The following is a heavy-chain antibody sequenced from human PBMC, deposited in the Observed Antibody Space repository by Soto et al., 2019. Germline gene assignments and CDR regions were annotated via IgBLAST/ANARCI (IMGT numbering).Heavy chain of an antibody. V-gene: IGHV3-74*01. J-gene: IGHJ6*02. Sequence: GVSLGLSCAASGFTFSSYWMHWVRQAPGKGLVWVSRINSDGSSTSYADSVKGRFTISRDNAKNTLYLQMNSLRAEDTAVYYCARDDRNYYYGMDVWGQGTTVTVSS. CDR2: INSDGSST. CDR3: ARDDRNYYYGMDV. CDR1: GFTFSSYW.